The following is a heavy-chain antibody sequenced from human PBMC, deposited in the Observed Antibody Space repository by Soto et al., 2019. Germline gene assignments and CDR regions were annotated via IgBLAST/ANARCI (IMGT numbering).Heavy chain of an antibody. D-gene: IGHD3-10*01. Sequence: GGSLRLSCAASGFTFSSYGMHWVRQAPGKGLEWVSVISYDGSKKYYADSVKGRFTISRDNSKNTLYLQMNSLRAEDTAVYYCAKEEAPLGAYYYGSGRPLKYWGQGTLVTVSS. CDR3: AKEEAPLGAYYYGSGRPLKY. CDR1: GFTFSSYG. CDR2: ISYDGSKK. J-gene: IGHJ4*02. V-gene: IGHV3-30*18.